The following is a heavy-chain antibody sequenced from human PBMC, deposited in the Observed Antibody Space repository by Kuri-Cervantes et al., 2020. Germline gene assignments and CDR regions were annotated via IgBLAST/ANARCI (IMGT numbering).Heavy chain of an antibody. Sequence: GESLKISCAASGFTFSSYSMNWVRQAPGKGLEWVSYISSSSSTIYYADSVKGRLTISRDNGKNSLYLQMNSLRVEDTAVYYCARLTYYSGSGSYYNDPYGMDVWGQGTTVTVSS. CDR2: ISSSSSTI. CDR3: ARLTYYSGSGSYYNDPYGMDV. V-gene: IGHV3-48*04. CDR1: GFTFSSYS. D-gene: IGHD3-10*01. J-gene: IGHJ6*02.